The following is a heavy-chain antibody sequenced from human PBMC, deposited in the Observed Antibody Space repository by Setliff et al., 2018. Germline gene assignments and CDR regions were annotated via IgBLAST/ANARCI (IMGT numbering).Heavy chain of an antibody. CDR3: ARDATGYSSSWPYYYYYYMDV. V-gene: IGHV4-31*03. CDR1: GGSISSGGYY. Sequence: SETLSLTCTVSGGSISSGGYYWSWIRQPPGKGLEWIGYIYYSGSTYYNPSLKSRVTISVDTSKNQFSLKLSSVTAADTAVYYCARDATGYSSSWPYYYYYYMDVWGKGTTVTVSS. CDR2: IYYSGST. D-gene: IGHD6-13*01. J-gene: IGHJ6*03.